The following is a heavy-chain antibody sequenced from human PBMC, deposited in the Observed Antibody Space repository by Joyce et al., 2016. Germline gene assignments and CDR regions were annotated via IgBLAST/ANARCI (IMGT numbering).Heavy chain of an antibody. CDR3: ARARRGIILARGEMGEYLQH. CDR1: GGSLSGYY. Sequence: QVQLQEWGAGLLKPSETLSLTCAVYGGSLSGYYWSWLRQAPGMGLEWIGEVNDRGRTNYNPSLKSRATTSMDTSKNQFSLRLTTVTAADTAVYCCARARRGIILARGEMGEYLQHWGRGTVVIVSS. J-gene: IGHJ1*01. CDR2: VNDRGRT. D-gene: IGHD3-10*01. V-gene: IGHV4-34*01.